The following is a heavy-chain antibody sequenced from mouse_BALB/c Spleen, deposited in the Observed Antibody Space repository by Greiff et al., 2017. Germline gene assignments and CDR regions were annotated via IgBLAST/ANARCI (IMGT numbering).Heavy chain of an antibody. V-gene: IGHV1-54*01. CDR3: ARGDYGRPFAY. D-gene: IGHD1-1*02. Sequence: VQLQQSGAELVRPGTSVKVSCKASGYAFTNYLIEWVKQRPGQGLEWIGVINPGSGGTNYNEKFKGKATLTADKSSSTAYMQLSSLTSDDSAVYFCARGDYGRPFAYWGQGTLVTVSA. J-gene: IGHJ3*01. CDR2: INPGSGGT. CDR1: GYAFTNYL.